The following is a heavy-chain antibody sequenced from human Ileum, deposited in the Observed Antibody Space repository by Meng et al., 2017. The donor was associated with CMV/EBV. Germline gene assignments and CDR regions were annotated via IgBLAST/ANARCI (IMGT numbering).Heavy chain of an antibody. J-gene: IGHJ4*02. D-gene: IGHD3-10*01. CDR3: ARDHYYGSGSYYNLADY. CDR2: ISAYNGNT. Sequence: YNFTSYGISWVRQAPGQGLEWMGWISAYNGNTNYAQKLQGRVTMTTDTSTSTAYMELRSLRSDDTAVYYCARDHYYGSGSYYNLADYWGQGTLVTVSS. CDR1: YNFTSYG. V-gene: IGHV1-18*01.